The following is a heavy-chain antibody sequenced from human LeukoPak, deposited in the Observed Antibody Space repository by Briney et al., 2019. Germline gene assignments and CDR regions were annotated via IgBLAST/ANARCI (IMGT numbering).Heavy chain of an antibody. CDR3: ARVPLRKISWCDP. V-gene: IGHV1-2*06. CDR1: GYTFTGYY. J-gene: IGHJ5*02. D-gene: IGHD4/OR15-4a*01. CDR2: INPNSGGT. Sequence: ASVTVSCKASGYTFTGYYMHWVRQAPGQGLEWVGRINPNSGGTNYAQKFQGRVSMTRVTSISTAYLDVTRLRSDDTAVYYCARVPLRKISWCDPWGQGSLVSVSS.